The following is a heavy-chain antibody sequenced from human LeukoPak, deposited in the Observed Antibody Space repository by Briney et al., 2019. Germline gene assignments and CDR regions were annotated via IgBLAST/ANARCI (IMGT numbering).Heavy chain of an antibody. CDR3: ARGGRITMFGVIIMRAFDI. V-gene: IGHV4-30-4*07. CDR1: GDSLSSGGYS. D-gene: IGHD3-3*01. CDR2: IRYSGST. J-gene: IGHJ3*02. Sequence: SETLSLTCEVSGDSLSSGGYSWSWIRQPPGKGLEWIGYIRYSGSTYYNPSLKSRLTMSVEASKTQFSLRLSSVTAADTATYYCARGGRITMFGVIIMRAFDIWGQGTMVTASS.